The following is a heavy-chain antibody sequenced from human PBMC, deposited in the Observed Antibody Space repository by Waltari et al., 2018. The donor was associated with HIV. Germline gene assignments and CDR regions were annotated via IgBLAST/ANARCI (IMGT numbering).Heavy chain of an antibody. Sequence: QVQLVQSGAEVKKPGASVKVSCKASGYTFTYYDITWWRQATGQGLEWMGWMNPHSGNTDYAQKFQGRITMTRDTSLSTAYLELDSLTSEDTAVYYCARKGHDYDTSGYYPFGYWGQGTLVTVSS. CDR1: GYTFTYYD. D-gene: IGHD3-22*01. J-gene: IGHJ4*02. V-gene: IGHV1-8*01. CDR2: MNPHSGNT. CDR3: ARKGHDYDTSGYYPFGY.